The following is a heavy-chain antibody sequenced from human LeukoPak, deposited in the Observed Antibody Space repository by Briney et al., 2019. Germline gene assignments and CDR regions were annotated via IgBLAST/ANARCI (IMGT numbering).Heavy chain of an antibody. D-gene: IGHD2-2*01. CDR3: ATGRPQYCSSTSCYVCDY. J-gene: IGHJ4*02. CDR2: ISAYNGNT. V-gene: IGHV1-18*01. Sequence: ASAKVSCKASGYTFTSYGISWVRQAPGQGLEWMGWISAYNGNTNYAQKLQGRVTMTTDASTSTTYMELSRLRSDDTAVYYCATGRPQYCSSTSCYVCDYWGQGTLVTVSS. CDR1: GYTFTSYG.